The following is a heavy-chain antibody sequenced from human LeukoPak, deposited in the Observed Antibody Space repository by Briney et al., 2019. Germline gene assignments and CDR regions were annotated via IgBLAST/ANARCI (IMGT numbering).Heavy chain of an antibody. CDR2: IKQDGSEK. Sequence: GGSLRLSCAASGFTFSSYWMSWVRQAPGKGLEWVANIKQDGSEKYYVNSVKGRFTISRDNANNSLYLQMNSLRAEDTALYYCARDFSGGSGTFNQLDYWGRGTLVTVSS. CDR1: GFTFSSYW. CDR3: ARDFSGGSGTFNQLDY. V-gene: IGHV3-7*03. J-gene: IGHJ4*02. D-gene: IGHD3-10*01.